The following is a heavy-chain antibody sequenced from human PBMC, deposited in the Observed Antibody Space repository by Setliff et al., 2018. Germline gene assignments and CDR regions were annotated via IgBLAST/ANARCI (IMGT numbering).Heavy chain of an antibody. CDR1: GGTFSSYA. J-gene: IGHJ4*02. CDR2: IIPIFGTA. Sequence: GASVKVSCKASGGTFSSYAISWVRQAPGQGLEWMGGIIPIFGTANYAQKFQGRVTITTDESTSTAYMELSSLRSEDTAVYYCERGAYCSSTSCPPWDYWGQGTLVTISS. CDR3: ERGAYCSSTSCPPWDY. V-gene: IGHV1-69*05. D-gene: IGHD2-2*01.